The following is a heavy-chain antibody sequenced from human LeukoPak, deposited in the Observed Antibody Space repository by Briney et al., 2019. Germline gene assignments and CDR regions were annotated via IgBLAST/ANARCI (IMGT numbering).Heavy chain of an antibody. CDR2: IFYSGTT. Sequence: SETLSLTCTVSGGSISSDYWSWIRQPPGKGLEWIGYIFYSGTTSYNPSLQSRVTISVDTSKNQFSLKLSSVTAADTAVYYCARHVTYSGMAVGGKGPTVTVSS. V-gene: IGHV4-59*08. CDR3: ARHVTYSGMAV. D-gene: IGHD5-18*01. J-gene: IGHJ6*04. CDR1: GGSISSDY.